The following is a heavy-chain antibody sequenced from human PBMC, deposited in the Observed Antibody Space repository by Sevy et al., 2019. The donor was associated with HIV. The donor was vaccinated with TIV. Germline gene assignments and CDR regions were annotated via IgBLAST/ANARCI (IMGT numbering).Heavy chain of an antibody. J-gene: IGHJ4*02. CDR2: IRGSSGSY. Sequence: GGSLRLSCAASGFTFSIFDLDWVRQAPGKGLEWVSYIRGSSGSYMPYYADSVKGRFTISRDNAQNLLYLQMNSLRDEDTAVYYCKRNRGYHTFDHWGQGTLVTVSS. CDR1: GFTFSIFD. D-gene: IGHD5-12*01. V-gene: IGHV3-48*02. CDR3: KRNRGYHTFDH.